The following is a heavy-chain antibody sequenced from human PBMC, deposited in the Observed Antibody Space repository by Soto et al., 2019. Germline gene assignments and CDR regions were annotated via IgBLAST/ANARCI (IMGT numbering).Heavy chain of an antibody. D-gene: IGHD1-26*01. CDR3: ARAVSGSYPREYYYYGMDV. J-gene: IGHJ6*02. CDR2: TYYRSKWYN. CDR1: GDSVSSNSAA. V-gene: IGHV6-1*01. Sequence: QVQLQQSGPGLVKPSQTLSLTCAISGDSVSSNSAAWNWIRQSPSRGLEWLGRTYYRSKWYNDYAVSVKSRITINPDTSKNQFSLQLNSVTPEDTAVYYCARAVSGSYPREYYYYGMDVWGQGTTVTVSS.